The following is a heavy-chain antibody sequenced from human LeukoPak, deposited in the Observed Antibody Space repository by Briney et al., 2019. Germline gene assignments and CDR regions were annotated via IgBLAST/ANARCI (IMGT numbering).Heavy chain of an antibody. D-gene: IGHD2-15*01. V-gene: IGHV4-34*01. Sequence: SETLSLTCAVYGGSFSGYYWSWIRQPPGKGLEWIGEINHSGSTNYNPSPKSRVTISVDTFKTQFSLKLSSVTAADTAVYYCARGDLVVVAATHNAPFDYWGQGTLVTVSS. J-gene: IGHJ4*02. CDR2: INHSGST. CDR1: GGSFSGYY. CDR3: ARGDLVVVAATHNAPFDY.